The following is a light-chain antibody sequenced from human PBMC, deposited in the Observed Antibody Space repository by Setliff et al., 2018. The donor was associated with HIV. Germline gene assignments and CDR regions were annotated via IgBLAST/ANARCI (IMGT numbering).Light chain of an antibody. CDR2: DVS. Sequence: QSALTQPRSVSGSPGQSVTISCTGTSSDVGVYNYVSWYQQHPGKAPKLMIYDVSKRPSGVPDRFSGSKSGNTASLTISGLQAEDEADYSCCSYAGSYTRYVFGTGAKVTVL. V-gene: IGLV2-11*01. CDR1: SSDVGVYNY. CDR3: CSYAGSYTRYV. J-gene: IGLJ1*01.